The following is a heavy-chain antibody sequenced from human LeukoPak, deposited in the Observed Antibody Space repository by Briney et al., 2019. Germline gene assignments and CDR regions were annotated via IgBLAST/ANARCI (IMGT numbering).Heavy chain of an antibody. J-gene: IGHJ4*02. V-gene: IGHV4-30-2*01. CDR1: GGSISSGGYS. Sequence: SETLSLTCAVSGGSISSGGYSWSWIRQPPGKGLEWIGYIYHSGSTYYNPSLKSRVTISADRSKNQFSLKLSSVTAADTAVYYCARGESDWGQGTLVTVSS. CDR3: ARGESD. CDR2: IYHSGST.